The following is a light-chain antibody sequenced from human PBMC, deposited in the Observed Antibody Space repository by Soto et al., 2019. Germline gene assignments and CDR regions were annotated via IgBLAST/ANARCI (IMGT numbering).Light chain of an antibody. V-gene: IGKV1-5*03. CDR1: QDVSVY. CDR3: QQYSGTLLT. Sequence: IQMIQSPSSLSASVGDTVTITCRASQDVSVYVAWYQHKAGQGPRLLIHRTSTLQFGVPSRFSGSGSGIEFTLTINDLEPDDSATYYCQQYSGTLLTFGGGTKV. J-gene: IGKJ4*01. CDR2: RTS.